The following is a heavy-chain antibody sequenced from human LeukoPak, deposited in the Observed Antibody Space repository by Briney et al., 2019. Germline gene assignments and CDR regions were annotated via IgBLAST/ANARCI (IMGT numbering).Heavy chain of an antibody. CDR1: ALTFSSHA. CDR2: ISGSGDRT. V-gene: IGHV3-23*01. J-gene: IGHJ6*02. D-gene: IGHD4-11*01. Sequence: GGSLRLSCAASALTFSSHAMSWVRQAPGKGLEWVSAISGSGDRTIYAESVKGRFTISRDNSKNTLYLQMSSLIAEDTAIYYCAKDESDDYRTYYYGMDVWGQGTTVTVSS. CDR3: AKDESDDYRTYYYGMDV.